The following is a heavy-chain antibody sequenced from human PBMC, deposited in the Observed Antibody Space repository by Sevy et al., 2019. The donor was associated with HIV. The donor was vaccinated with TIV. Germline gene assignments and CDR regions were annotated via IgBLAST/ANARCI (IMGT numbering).Heavy chain of an antibody. V-gene: IGHV3-23*01. CDR3: AKGDSTFYGMDV. CDR2: ISGSGGST. J-gene: IGHJ6*02. CDR1: GFTLTSYA. Sequence: GGSLRLSCAVSGFTLTSYAMNWVRQAPGKGLEWVSAISGSGGSTYYADSVKGRFTISRDKSKNTLYLQMNNLRAEDTAVYYCAKGDSTFYGMDVWGQGTTVTVSS. D-gene: IGHD6-13*01.